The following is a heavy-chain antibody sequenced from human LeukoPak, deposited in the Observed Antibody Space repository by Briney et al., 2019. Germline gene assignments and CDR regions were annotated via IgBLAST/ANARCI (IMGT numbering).Heavy chain of an antibody. D-gene: IGHD1-1*01. CDR2: IYSGGST. Sequence: GGSLRLSCAASGFTVSSNYMSWVRQAPGKGLEWVSVIYSGGSTYYADSVKGQFTISRDNSKNTLYLQMNSLRAEDTAVYYCARGGYNWNDESAFDIWGQGTMVTVSS. V-gene: IGHV3-66*02. CDR1: GFTVSSNY. CDR3: ARGGYNWNDESAFDI. J-gene: IGHJ3*02.